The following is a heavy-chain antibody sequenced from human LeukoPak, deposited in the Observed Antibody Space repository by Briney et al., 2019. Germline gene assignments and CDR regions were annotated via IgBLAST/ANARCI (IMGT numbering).Heavy chain of an antibody. CDR3: ARVALSGSYHFDY. CDR1: GFTFSSYS. Sequence: GGSLRLSCAASGFTFSSYSMNWVRQAPGKGLEWVSAFTTAGDTYYRASVKGRFTISRENAKNSLYLQMNSLRAGDTAVYYCARVALSGSYHFDYWGQGTLVTVSS. J-gene: IGHJ4*02. CDR2: FTTAGDT. V-gene: IGHV3-13*01. D-gene: IGHD3-16*02.